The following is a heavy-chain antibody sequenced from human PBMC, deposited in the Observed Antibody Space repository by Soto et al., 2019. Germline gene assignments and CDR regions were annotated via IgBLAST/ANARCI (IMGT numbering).Heavy chain of an antibody. V-gene: IGHV4-34*01. D-gene: IGHD6-19*01. J-gene: IGHJ4*02. CDR3: ARSPSYSSGWYYYFDY. CDR2: INHSGST. CDR1: GGSFSGYY. Sequence: SETLSLTCAVYGGSFSGYYWSGIRQPPGKGLEWIGEINHSGSTNYNPSLKSRVTISVDTSKNQFSLKLSSVTAADTAVYYCARSPSYSSGWYYYFDYWGQGTLVTVSS.